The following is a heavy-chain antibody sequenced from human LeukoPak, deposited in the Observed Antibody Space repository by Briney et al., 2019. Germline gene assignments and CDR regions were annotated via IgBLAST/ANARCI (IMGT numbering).Heavy chain of an antibody. V-gene: IGHV3-48*03. CDR2: ISSSGSPV. Sequence: GGSLRLSCAASGFTFSSYEMNWVRQAPGKGLEWVSYISSSGSPVYYADSVKGRFTISRDNAKNSLFLQMNSLRAEDTAVYYCARGPASIAAAGIAEYFQHRGQGTLVTVST. D-gene: IGHD6-13*01. CDR3: ARGPASIAAAGIAEYFQH. J-gene: IGHJ1*01. CDR1: GFTFSSYE.